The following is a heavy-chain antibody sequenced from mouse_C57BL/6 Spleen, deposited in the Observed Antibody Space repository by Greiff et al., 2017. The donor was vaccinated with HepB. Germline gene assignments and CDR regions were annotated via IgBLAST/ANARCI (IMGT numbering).Heavy chain of an antibody. CDR3: ARYHYDYDGAWFAY. D-gene: IGHD2-4*01. Sequence: VKLVESGGGLVKPGGSLKLSCAASGFTFSSYTMSWVRQTPEKRLEWVATISGGGGNTYYPDSVKGRFTISRDNAKTTLYLQMSSLRSEDTALYYCARYHYDYDGAWFAYWGQGTLVTVSA. CDR2: ISGGGGNT. V-gene: IGHV5-9*01. CDR1: GFTFSSYT. J-gene: IGHJ3*01.